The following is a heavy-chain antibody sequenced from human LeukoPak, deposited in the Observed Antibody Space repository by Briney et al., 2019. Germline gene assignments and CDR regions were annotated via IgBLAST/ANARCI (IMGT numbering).Heavy chain of an antibody. CDR3: ARDAAYDFWSGYHP. CDR2: IWYDGSNK. D-gene: IGHD3-3*01. Sequence: GGSLRLSCAASGFTFSSYGMHWVRQAPGKGLEWVAVIWYDGSNKHYADSVKGRFTISRDNSKNTLYLQMNSLRAEDTAVYYCARDAAYDFWSGYHPWGQGTLVTVSS. CDR1: GFTFSSYG. J-gene: IGHJ5*02. V-gene: IGHV3-33*01.